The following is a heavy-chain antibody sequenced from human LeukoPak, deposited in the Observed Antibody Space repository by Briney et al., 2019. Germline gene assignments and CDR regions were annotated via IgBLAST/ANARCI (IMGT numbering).Heavy chain of an antibody. CDR1: GASISHYY. V-gene: IGHV4-4*09. J-gene: IGHJ4*02. Sequence: PSETLSLTCTVSGASISHYYWSWIRQTPEKGLEWMGHIHSSGGSSYYPSLTSRLTLSIDTSRDQLSLKLPSVTAADTAVYFCARLGSYHDFWGQGALVTVSS. CDR2: IHSSGGS. D-gene: IGHD1-26*01. CDR3: ARLGSYHDF.